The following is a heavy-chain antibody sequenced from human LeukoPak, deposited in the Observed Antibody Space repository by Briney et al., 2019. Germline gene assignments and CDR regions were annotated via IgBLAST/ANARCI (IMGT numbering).Heavy chain of an antibody. CDR1: GGSISSGSYY. J-gene: IGHJ4*02. Sequence: SETLSLTCTVSGGSISSGSYYWSWIRQPAGKGLEWIGRIYTSGSTNYNPSLKSRVTISVDTSKNQFSLKLTSVTAADTAVYYCARVGGPFDYWGQGTLVTVSS. CDR2: IYTSGST. V-gene: IGHV4-61*02. CDR3: ARVGGPFDY.